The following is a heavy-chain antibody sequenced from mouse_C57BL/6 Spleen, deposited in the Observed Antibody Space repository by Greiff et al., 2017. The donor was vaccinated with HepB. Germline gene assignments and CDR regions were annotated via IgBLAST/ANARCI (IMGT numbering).Heavy chain of an antibody. Sequence: QVQLQQPGAELVRPGTSVKLSCKASGYTFTSYWMHWVKQRPGQGLEWIGVIDPSDSYTNYNQKFKGKATLTVDTSSSTAYRQLSSLTSEDSAVYYCARGYGWYFDVWGTGTTVTVAS. V-gene: IGHV1-59*01. J-gene: IGHJ1*03. CDR1: GYTFTSYW. CDR3: ARGYGWYFDV. D-gene: IGHD2-14*01. CDR2: IDPSDSYT.